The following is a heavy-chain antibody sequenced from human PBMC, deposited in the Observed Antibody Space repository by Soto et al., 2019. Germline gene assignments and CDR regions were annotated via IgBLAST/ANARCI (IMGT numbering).Heavy chain of an antibody. D-gene: IGHD3-9*01. J-gene: IGHJ6*03. V-gene: IGHV4-59*01. CDR1: GGSISSYY. CDR2: IYYSGST. Sequence: PSETLSLTCTVSGGSISSYYWSWIRQPPGKGLEWIGYIYYSGSTNYNPSLKSRVTISVDTSKNQFSLKLSSVTAADTAVYYCARLGPIRYFDWLPEHYYYYMDVWGKGTTVTVSS. CDR3: ARLGPIRYFDWLPEHYYYYMDV.